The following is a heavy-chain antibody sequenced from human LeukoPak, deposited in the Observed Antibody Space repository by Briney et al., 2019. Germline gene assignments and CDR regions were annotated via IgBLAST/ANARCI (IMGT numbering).Heavy chain of an antibody. J-gene: IGHJ3*02. CDR3: ARDGYPGMGAFDI. CDR1: GGPVSSRSYY. D-gene: IGHD5-18*01. Sequence: PSETLSLTCTVSGGPVSSRSYYWGWIRQPPGKGLEWIGYIYYSGSTYYNPSLKSRVTMSLDTSKNQFSLKLTSGTAASTAVYYWARDGYPGMGAFDIWGRGTMVTVSS. V-gene: IGHV4-31*03. CDR2: IYYSGST.